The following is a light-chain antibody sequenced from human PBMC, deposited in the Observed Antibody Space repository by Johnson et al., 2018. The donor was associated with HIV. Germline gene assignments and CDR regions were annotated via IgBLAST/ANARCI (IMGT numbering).Light chain of an antibody. V-gene: IGLV1-51*02. J-gene: IGLJ1*01. CDR2: ENN. Sequence: QSVLTQPPSVSAAPGQKVTIYCSGSSSNIGNNFVSWYQQLPGAAPKLLIYENNTRPSGIPDRFSGSKCGPSANLGITGLQTGDEADYYCGTWDSRLSAGGGVFGTGTKVTVL. CDR1: SSNIGNNF. CDR3: GTWDSRLSAGGGV.